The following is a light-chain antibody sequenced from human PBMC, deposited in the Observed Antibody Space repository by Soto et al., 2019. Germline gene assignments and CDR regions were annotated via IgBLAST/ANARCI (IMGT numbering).Light chain of an antibody. CDR1: QSVSTSF. V-gene: IGKV3-20*01. CDR2: GAF. CDR3: QQYGNSIPIT. J-gene: IGKJ5*01. Sequence: EIVWTQSPGTLSLSPGERATLSCRASQSVSTSFLAWYQQKPGQSPRLLIYGAFSRATGIPDRFSGSGSGTDFTLTISLLEPEDFAVYYCQQYGNSIPITFCQGTRLE.